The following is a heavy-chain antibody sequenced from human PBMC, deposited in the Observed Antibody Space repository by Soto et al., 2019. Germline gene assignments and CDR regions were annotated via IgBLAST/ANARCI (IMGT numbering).Heavy chain of an antibody. CDR3: ARHFPVVVVAANRPWDAFDI. V-gene: IGHV4-59*08. Sequence: SETVSLTCTVSGGSISSYYWSWIRQPPGKGLEWIGYIYYSGSTNYNPSLKSRVTISLETSKNQFSLKLSSVTAADTAVYYGARHFPVVVVAANRPWDAFDIWGQGTMVTVSS. D-gene: IGHD2-15*01. CDR2: IYYSGST. CDR1: GGSISSYY. J-gene: IGHJ3*02.